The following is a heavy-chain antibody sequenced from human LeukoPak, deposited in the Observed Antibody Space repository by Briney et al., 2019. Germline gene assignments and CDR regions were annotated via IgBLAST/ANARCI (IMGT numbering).Heavy chain of an antibody. V-gene: IGHV1-69*05. D-gene: IGHD3-22*01. CDR1: GGTFSSYA. CDR3: ARGGGYYYDSSGYYY. CDR2: IIPIFGTA. Sequence: ASVKVSCKASGGTFSSYAISGVRQAPGQGLEWMGRIIPIFGTANYAQKFQGRVTITTDESTSTAYMELSSLRSEDTAVYYCARGGGYYYDSSGYYYWGQGTLVTVSS. J-gene: IGHJ4*02.